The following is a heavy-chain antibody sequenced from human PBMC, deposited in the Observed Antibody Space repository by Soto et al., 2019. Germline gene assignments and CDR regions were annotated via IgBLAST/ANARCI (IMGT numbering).Heavy chain of an antibody. CDR2: VYYSGST. CDR3: ARGIQHYYDSSAYYYDY. J-gene: IGHJ4*02. D-gene: IGHD3-22*01. CDR1: GASISSGGYY. Sequence: QVQLQESGPGLVKPSQTLSLTCTVSGASISSGGYYWSWIRQYPGKGLEWIGYVYYSGSTYYNPSPQSRVTMSVDTSKNQFSLKLSSVTAADTAVFYCARGIQHYYDSSAYYYDYWGQGTLVTVSP. V-gene: IGHV4-31*03.